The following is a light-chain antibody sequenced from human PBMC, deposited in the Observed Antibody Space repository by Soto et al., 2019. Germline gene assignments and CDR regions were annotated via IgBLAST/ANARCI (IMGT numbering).Light chain of an antibody. CDR1: QSLIHSDGNTY. CDR3: MRGRPWRWT. J-gene: IGKJ1*01. Sequence: DVVMTQSPLSLPVTLGQPASISCRSSQSLIHSDGNTYLSWFHQRPGQSPRRLIYEVSDRDSGVPDRSTGSGSGTDVTLKISRLGAGDVGVYYCMRGRPWRWTFGQGTEVEI. CDR2: EVS. V-gene: IGKV2-30*02.